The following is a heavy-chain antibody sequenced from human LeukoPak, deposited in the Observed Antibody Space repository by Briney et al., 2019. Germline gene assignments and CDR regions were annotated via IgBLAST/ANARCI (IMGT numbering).Heavy chain of an antibody. CDR3: ARARTTLLTSYYYHGMDV. D-gene: IGHD3-10*01. V-gene: IGHV3-7*05. Sequence: GGSLRLSCAASGFTFSSYWMTWVRQTPGKGLEWVANIKQDGSEKYYVDSVKGRFTISRDNAKNSLYLQLNSLRGEDTAVYYCARARTTLLTSYYYHGMDVWGQGTTVTVSS. CDR2: IKQDGSEK. J-gene: IGHJ6*02. CDR1: GFTFSSYW.